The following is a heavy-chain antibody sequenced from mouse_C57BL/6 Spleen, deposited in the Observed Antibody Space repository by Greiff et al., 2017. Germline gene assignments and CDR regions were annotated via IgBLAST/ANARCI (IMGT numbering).Heavy chain of an antibody. J-gene: IGHJ4*01. CDR2: IDPEDGDT. CDR1: GFNIKDYY. CDR3: TYYSNYVPYYAMDY. V-gene: IGHV14-1*01. D-gene: IGHD2-5*01. Sequence: EVQLQESGAELVRPGASVKLSCTASGFNIKDYYMHWVKQRPEQGLEWIGRIDPEDGDTEYAPKFQGKATMTADTSSNTAYLQLSSLTSEDTAVYYCTYYSNYVPYYAMDYWGQGTSVTVSS.